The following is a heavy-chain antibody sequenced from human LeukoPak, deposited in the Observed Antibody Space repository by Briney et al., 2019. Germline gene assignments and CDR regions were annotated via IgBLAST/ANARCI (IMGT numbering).Heavy chain of an antibody. D-gene: IGHD4-17*01. CDR2: IKQDGSEK. CDR1: GFTFSSYW. CDR3: ARFLSPAHPYGDYFLSPFDY. V-gene: IGHV3-7*01. J-gene: IGHJ4*02. Sequence: GGSLRLSCAASGFTFSSYWMSWVRQAPGKGLEWVANIKQDGSEKYYVDSVKGRFTISRDNAKNSLYLQMNSLRAEDTAVYYCARFLSPAHPYGDYFLSPFDYWGQGPLVPVSS.